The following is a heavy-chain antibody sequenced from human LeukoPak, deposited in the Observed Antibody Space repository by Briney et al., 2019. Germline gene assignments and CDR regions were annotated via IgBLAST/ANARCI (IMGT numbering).Heavy chain of an antibody. CDR1: GGSISSGVYY. Sequence: SETLSLTCTVSGGSISSGVYYWSWIRQHPGKGLEWIGYIYYSGSTYYNPSLKSRVTISVDTSKNQFSLKLSSVTAADTAVYYCARIIYSYAWEGGYNWFDPWGQGTLVTVSS. J-gene: IGHJ5*02. CDR3: ARIIYSYAWEGGYNWFDP. V-gene: IGHV4-31*03. CDR2: IYYSGST. D-gene: IGHD5-18*01.